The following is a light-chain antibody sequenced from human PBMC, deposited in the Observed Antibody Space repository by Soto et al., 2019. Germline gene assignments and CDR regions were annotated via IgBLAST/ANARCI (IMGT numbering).Light chain of an antibody. Sequence: EIVMTQSPATLSVSPGERATLSCRASQSVSSNLAWYRQKPGQAPRLLMYGTSTRATGISARFSGSGSGTEFTLTISSLQSEDFAVYYCQQYNKWPRTFGQGTKVEIK. J-gene: IGKJ1*01. CDR1: QSVSSN. V-gene: IGKV3-15*01. CDR2: GTS. CDR3: QQYNKWPRT.